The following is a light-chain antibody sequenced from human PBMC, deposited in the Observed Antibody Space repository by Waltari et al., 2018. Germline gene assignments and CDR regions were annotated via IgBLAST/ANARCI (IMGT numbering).Light chain of an antibody. Sequence: AIQMTQSPSSLSASIGDRVTITCRATQDIGSDLGWYQQRPGKVPDLLVYPASTLHAGVPSRFSGSGSGTEFTLTISSLQPDDFATYYCLQDFNYPLTFGGGTRLE. J-gene: IGKJ4*01. CDR1: QDIGSD. CDR2: PAS. CDR3: LQDFNYPLT. V-gene: IGKV1-6*02.